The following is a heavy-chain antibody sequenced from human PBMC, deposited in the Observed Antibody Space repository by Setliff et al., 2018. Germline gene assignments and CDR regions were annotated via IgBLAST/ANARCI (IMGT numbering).Heavy chain of an antibody. V-gene: IGHV3-74*01. J-gene: IGHJ3*02. D-gene: IGHD3-22*01. CDR3: ARVYYDSPWAFDI. Sequence: GSLRLSCAASGFTFSNYWMHWDRRAPGKGLVWVSRINTAGTDTTHADSVKGRFTISRDNAKNTLYLQMNSLRAEDTAVYYCARVYYDSPWAFDIWGQGTMVTVSS. CDR1: GFTFSNYW. CDR2: INTAGTDT.